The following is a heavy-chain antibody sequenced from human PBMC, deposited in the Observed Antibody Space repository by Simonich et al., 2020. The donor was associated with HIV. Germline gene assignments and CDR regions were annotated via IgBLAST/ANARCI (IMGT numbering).Heavy chain of an antibody. CDR1: GGSFSGYY. D-gene: IGHD6-6*01. J-gene: IGHJ4*02. Sequence: QVQLQQWGAGLLKPSETLSLTCAVYGGSFSGYYWSWVRQPPGRGLELIGEINHSGSTNYNPSLKSRVTISVDTSKNQFSRKLSAVTAADTAVYYCASPRMVAARPFDYWGQGTLVTVSS. CDR2: INHSGST. CDR3: ASPRMVAARPFDY. V-gene: IGHV4-34*01.